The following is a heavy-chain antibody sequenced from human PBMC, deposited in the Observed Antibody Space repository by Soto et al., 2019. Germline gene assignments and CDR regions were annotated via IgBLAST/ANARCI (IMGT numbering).Heavy chain of an antibody. CDR1: GGTFSSYT. CDR2: IIPILGIA. D-gene: IGHD5-12*01. Sequence: SGKVSCKASGGTFSSYTISWVRQAPGQGLEWMGRIIPILGIANYAQKFQGRVTITADKSTSTAYMELSSLRSEDTAVYYCARAEDIVATIGAFDIWGQGTMVTVSS. V-gene: IGHV1-69*02. CDR3: ARAEDIVATIGAFDI. J-gene: IGHJ3*02.